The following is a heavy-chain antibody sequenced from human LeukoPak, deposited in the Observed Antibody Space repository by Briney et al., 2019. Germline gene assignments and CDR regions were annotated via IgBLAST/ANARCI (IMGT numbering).Heavy chain of an antibody. D-gene: IGHD3-3*02. CDR1: GGSISSGDYY. V-gene: IGHV4-30-4*01. J-gene: IGHJ4*02. CDR3: ARKEAFSYFGY. CDR2: INYSGST. Sequence: SETLSLTCTVSGGSISSGDYYWSWIRQPPGKGLEWIGYINYSGSTYYNPALKSQVTISVDTSKNQFSLMLSSVTAADTAVYYCARKEAFSYFGYWGQGTLVTVSS.